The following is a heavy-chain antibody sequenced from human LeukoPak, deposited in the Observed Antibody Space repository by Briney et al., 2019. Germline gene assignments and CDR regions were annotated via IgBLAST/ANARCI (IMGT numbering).Heavy chain of an antibody. D-gene: IGHD5-12*01. CDR2: IYPGDSDT. J-gene: IGHJ4*02. CDR3: AVRGYSDAYFDY. V-gene: IGHV5-51*01. Sequence: AESLKISCKGSGYTFTTYWIGWVRQMPGKVLEWMGIIYPGDSDTRYRPSFQGQVTISADKSISTAYLQWNSLKASDTAVYYCAVRGYSDAYFDYWGQGTLVTVTS. CDR1: GYTFTTYW.